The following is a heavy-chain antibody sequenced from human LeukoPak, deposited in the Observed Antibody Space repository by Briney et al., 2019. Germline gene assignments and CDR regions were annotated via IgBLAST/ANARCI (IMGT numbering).Heavy chain of an antibody. CDR3: AKDFRRYYYGSGVTQDY. J-gene: IGHJ4*02. CDR2: ISYDGSNK. V-gene: IGHV3-30*18. D-gene: IGHD3-10*01. CDR1: GFTFSSYG. Sequence: GGSLRLSCAASGFTFSSYGMHWVRQAPGKGLEWVAVISYDGSNKYYADSVKGRLTISRDNSKNTLYLQMNSLRAEDTAVYYCAKDFRRYYYGSGVTQDYWGQGTLVTVSS.